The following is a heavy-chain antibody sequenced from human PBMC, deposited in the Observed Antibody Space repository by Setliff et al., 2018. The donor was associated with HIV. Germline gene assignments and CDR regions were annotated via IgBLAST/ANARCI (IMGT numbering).Heavy chain of an antibody. CDR1: GYGFTSYW. Sequence: PGDSLKISCKGSGYGFTSYWIGWVRLMPGKGLEWMGIIYPGDSDTRYSPSFQGQVTISADKSISTAYLQWSSLKASDTAMYYCARPVAVAGSRHFDYWGQGTLVTVSS. D-gene: IGHD6-19*01. CDR3: ARPVAVAGSRHFDY. V-gene: IGHV5-51*01. J-gene: IGHJ4*02. CDR2: IYPGDSDT.